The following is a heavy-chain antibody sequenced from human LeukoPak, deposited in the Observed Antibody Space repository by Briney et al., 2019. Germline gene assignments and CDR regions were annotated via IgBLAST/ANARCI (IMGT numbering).Heavy chain of an antibody. CDR1: GGSISSYY. J-gene: IGHJ5*02. Sequence: SETLSLTCIVSGGSISSYYWSWIRQPPGKGLEWIGYIYYSGSTNYNPSLKSRVTISVDTSKNQFSLKLSSVTAADTAVYYCARALYPVIVATDHNWFDPWGQGTLVTVSS. CDR3: ARALYPVIVATDHNWFDP. CDR2: IYYSGST. D-gene: IGHD5-12*01. V-gene: IGHV4-59*01.